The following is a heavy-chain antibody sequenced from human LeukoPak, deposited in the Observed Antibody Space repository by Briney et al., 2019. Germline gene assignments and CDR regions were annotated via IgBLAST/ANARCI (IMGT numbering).Heavy chain of an antibody. CDR3: ARGGDYGDY. Sequence: GGSLRLSCTASGFTFSSHGMHWVRKAPGKGLEWVAVIWYDGINKYYADSVKGRFTISRDNSKNTVNLQMNSLRADDTAVYYCARGGDYGDYWGQGTLVTVSS. CDR2: IWYDGINK. J-gene: IGHJ4*02. D-gene: IGHD2-15*01. V-gene: IGHV3-33*01. CDR1: GFTFSSHG.